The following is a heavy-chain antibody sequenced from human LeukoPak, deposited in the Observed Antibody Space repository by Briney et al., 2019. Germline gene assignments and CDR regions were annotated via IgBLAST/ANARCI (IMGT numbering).Heavy chain of an antibody. Sequence: GASVKVSCKASGYTFTGYYMHWVRQAPGQRLEWMGWINPNSGGRNYAQKFQGRVTMTRDTSISTVYMELSRLRSDDTAVYYCARDPVDTAMVTGGYWGQGTLVTVSS. CDR1: GYTFTGYY. CDR2: INPNSGGR. V-gene: IGHV1-2*02. D-gene: IGHD5-18*01. CDR3: ARDPVDTAMVTGGY. J-gene: IGHJ4*02.